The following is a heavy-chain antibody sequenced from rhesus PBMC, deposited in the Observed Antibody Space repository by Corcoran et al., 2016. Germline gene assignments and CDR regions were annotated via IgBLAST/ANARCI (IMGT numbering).Heavy chain of an antibody. CDR3: ARGQTGVIIHFEF. Sequence: VQLVQSGAEVKKPGDSVKVSCKASGFPFGSYAISWVRQAPGQGLEWMGVIIPRVGITNYAEKFQGRVTITADTSTSTAYMELSSLRSEDTAVYYCARGQTGVIIHFEFWGQGALVTVSS. D-gene: IGHD3-34*01. CDR2: IIPRVGIT. V-gene: IGHV1-198*02. J-gene: IGHJ1*01. CDR1: GFPFGSYA.